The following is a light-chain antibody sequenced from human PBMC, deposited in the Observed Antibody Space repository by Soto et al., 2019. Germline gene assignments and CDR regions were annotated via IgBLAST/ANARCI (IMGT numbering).Light chain of an antibody. CDR3: QQYDNWPWT. V-gene: IGKV3-15*01. Sequence: EMVMTQSPATLSVSPGEKATLSCRASQSVSSSLAWYQQIPGQAPRLLIYGASTRATAIPARFSGSGSGTDFTLTISSLQSEDFAIYHCQQYDNWPWTFGQGTKVEIK. CDR2: GAS. CDR1: QSVSSS. J-gene: IGKJ1*01.